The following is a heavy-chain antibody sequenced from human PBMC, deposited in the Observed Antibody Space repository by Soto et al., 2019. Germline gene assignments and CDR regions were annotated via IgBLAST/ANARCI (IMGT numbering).Heavy chain of an antibody. V-gene: IGHV4-59*01. CDR1: GGSISSYY. CDR3: ARCYYDSSGPWFDP. Sequence: SETLSLTCTVSGGSISSYYWSWIRQPPGKGLEWIGYIYYSGSTNYNPSLKSRVTISVDTSKNQFSLKLSSVTAADTAVYYCARCYYDSSGPWFDPWGQGTLVTVS. CDR2: IYYSGST. D-gene: IGHD3-22*01. J-gene: IGHJ5*02.